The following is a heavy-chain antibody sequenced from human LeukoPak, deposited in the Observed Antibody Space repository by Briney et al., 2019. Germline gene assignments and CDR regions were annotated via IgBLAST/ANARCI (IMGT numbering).Heavy chain of an antibody. CDR2: ISSSGSTI. CDR3: ARSYYDILTGYWDRYYFDY. CDR1: GFTFSSYE. D-gene: IGHD3-9*01. Sequence: GGSLRLSCEDSGFTFSSYEMNWVRQAPGKGLEWVSYISSSGSTIYYADSVKGRFTISRDNAKNSLYLQMNSLRAEDTAVYYCARSYYDILTGYWDRYYFDYWGQGTLVTVSS. J-gene: IGHJ4*02. V-gene: IGHV3-48*03.